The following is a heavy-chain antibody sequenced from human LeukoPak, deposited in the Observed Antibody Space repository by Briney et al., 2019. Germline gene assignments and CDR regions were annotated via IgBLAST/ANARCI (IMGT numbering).Heavy chain of an antibody. Sequence: GGSLRLSCAASGFTFSSYGMHWVRQAPGKGLEWVAFIRYDGSNKYYADSVKGRFTISRDNAKNSLYLQMNSLRAEDTAVYYCATTGISSSWYPAFDIWGQGTMVTVSS. V-gene: IGHV3-30*02. CDR1: GFTFSSYG. CDR3: ATTGISSSWYPAFDI. J-gene: IGHJ3*02. D-gene: IGHD6-13*01. CDR2: IRYDGSNK.